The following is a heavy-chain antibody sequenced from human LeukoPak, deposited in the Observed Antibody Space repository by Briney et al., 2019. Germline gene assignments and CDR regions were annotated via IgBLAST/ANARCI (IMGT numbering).Heavy chain of an antibody. J-gene: IGHJ3*02. Sequence: GGSLRLSCAASGFTVSNNYMSWVRQAPGKGLEWVAVIWYDGSNKYYADSVKGRFTISRDNSKNTLYLQVNSLRAEDTAVYYCARDCCGDCSAFDIWGQGTMVTVSS. CDR2: IWYDGSNK. D-gene: IGHD2-21*02. CDR3: ARDCCGDCSAFDI. V-gene: IGHV3-33*08. CDR1: GFTVSNNY.